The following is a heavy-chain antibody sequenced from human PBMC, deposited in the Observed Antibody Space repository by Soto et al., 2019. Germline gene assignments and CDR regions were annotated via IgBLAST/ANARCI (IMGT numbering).Heavy chain of an antibody. D-gene: IGHD2-15*01. Sequence: SETLSLTCAVYGGSFSGYYWSWIRQPPGKGLEWIGEINHSGSTNYNPSLKSRVTISVDTSKNQFSLKLSSVTAADTAVYYCARTGVVDYFDYWGQGTLVTVSS. CDR2: INHSGST. J-gene: IGHJ4*02. CDR3: ARTGVVDYFDY. V-gene: IGHV4-34*01. CDR1: GGSFSGYY.